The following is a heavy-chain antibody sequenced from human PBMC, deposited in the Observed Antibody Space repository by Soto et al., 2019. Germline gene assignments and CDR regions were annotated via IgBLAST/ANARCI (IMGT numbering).Heavy chain of an antibody. D-gene: IGHD7-27*01. J-gene: IGHJ4*02. CDR3: ARDPKTSGGQHWAFNYFDS. CDR1: GFSFSISP. Sequence: GGSLRLSCAASGFSFSISPMHWVRQAPGKGPEWVALISYDGTNKFYADSVKGRFTISRDNSKSTLYLQVDSLGPEDAAVYYCARDPKTSGGQHWAFNYFDSWGQGTLVTV. V-gene: IGHV3-30-3*01. CDR2: ISYDGTNK.